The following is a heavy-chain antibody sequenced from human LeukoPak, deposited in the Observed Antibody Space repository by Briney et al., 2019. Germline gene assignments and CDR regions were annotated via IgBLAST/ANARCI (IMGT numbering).Heavy chain of an antibody. CDR2: INHSGST. CDR1: GGSFSGYY. J-gene: IGHJ4*02. V-gene: IGHV4-34*01. Sequence: SETLSLTCAVYGGSFSGYYWSWIRQPPGKGLEWIGEINHSGSTNYNPSPKSRVTISVDTSKNQFSLKLSSVAAADTAVYYCARGAWWEQQLNFDYWGQGTLVTVSS. D-gene: IGHD6-13*01. CDR3: ARGAWWEQQLNFDY.